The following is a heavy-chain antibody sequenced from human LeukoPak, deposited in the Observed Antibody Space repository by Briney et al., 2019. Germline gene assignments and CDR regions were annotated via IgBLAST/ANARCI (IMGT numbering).Heavy chain of an antibody. J-gene: IGHJ5*02. CDR3: ARHGYCSSTSCYKNWFDP. CDR1: GGSISSGSYY. D-gene: IGHD2-2*02. Sequence: SETLCLTCTVSGGSISSGSYYGGWVRQPPGKGLGWIGSIYYSGSTYYNPSLKSRVTISVDTSKNQFSLKLSSVTAADTAVYYCARHGYCSSTSCYKNWFDPWGQGTLVPVSS. CDR2: IYYSGST. V-gene: IGHV4-39*01.